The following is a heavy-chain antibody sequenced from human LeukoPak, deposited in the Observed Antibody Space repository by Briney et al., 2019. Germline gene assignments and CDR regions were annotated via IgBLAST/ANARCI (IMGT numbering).Heavy chain of an antibody. Sequence: GRSLRLSCAASGFTFNSYGMHWVRQAPGKGLEWVAVISHDGSNKYYSDSVKGRFTISRDNSKNTLYLQMNSLRAEDTAVYYCAKSSSGWTICFYYYGMDVWGQRTTVTVSS. V-gene: IGHV3-30*18. CDR1: GFTFNSYG. CDR3: AKSSSGWTICFYYYGMDV. J-gene: IGHJ6*02. CDR2: ISHDGSNK. D-gene: IGHD6-19*01.